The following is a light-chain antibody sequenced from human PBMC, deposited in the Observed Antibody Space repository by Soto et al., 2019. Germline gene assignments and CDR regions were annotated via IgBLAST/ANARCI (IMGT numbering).Light chain of an antibody. CDR2: AAS. CDR1: QGISSY. J-gene: IGKJ4*02. CDR3: QQHNSYPSLT. Sequence: DIQMTQSPSFLSASVGDRVTITCRASQGISSYLAWYQQKPGTAPKLLIYAASTLQSGVPSRFSGSGSGTEYSLTISSLQPHDYFATYCQQHNSYPSLTFGGGTKVDIK. V-gene: IGKV1-9*01.